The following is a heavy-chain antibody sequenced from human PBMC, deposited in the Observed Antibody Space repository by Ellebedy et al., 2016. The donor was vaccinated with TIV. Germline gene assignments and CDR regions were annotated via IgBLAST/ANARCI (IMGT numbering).Heavy chain of an antibody. CDR2: IYYSGST. CDR3: ARWFGELLYVRWFDP. Sequence: SETLSPTCTVSGGSISRSSYYWGWIRQPPQKGLEWIGSIYYSGSTYYNPSLKSRVTISVDTSKNQFSLRLTSVTAADTAVYYCARWFGELLYVRWFDPWGQGTLVTVSS. J-gene: IGHJ5*02. V-gene: IGHV4-39*01. CDR1: GGSISRSSYY. D-gene: IGHD3-10*01.